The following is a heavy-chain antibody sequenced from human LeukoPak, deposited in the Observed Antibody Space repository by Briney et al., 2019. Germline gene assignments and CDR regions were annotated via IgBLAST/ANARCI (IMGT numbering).Heavy chain of an antibody. V-gene: IGHV4-34*01. Sequence: SETLSLTCAVSGSSFSGYDWSWIRQPPGKGLEWIGAINYSGSANYNESLRSRASVSLDRSKNQFSLRLTSVTAADTAVYFCARVSFGGVIVAQDYWGQGTLVTVSS. J-gene: IGHJ4*02. CDR2: INYSGSA. CDR1: GSSFSGYD. CDR3: ARVSFGGVIVAQDY. D-gene: IGHD3-16*02.